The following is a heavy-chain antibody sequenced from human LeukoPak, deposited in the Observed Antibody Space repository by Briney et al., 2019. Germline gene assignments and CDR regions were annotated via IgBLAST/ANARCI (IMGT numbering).Heavy chain of an antibody. V-gene: IGHV4-34*01. CDR3: ARELSDYYGSGSYRPIDAFDI. D-gene: IGHD3-10*01. CDR2: INHSGRP. J-gene: IGHJ3*02. CDR1: GGSFSGYF. Sequence: PSETLSVTCAEYGGSFSGYFLCWIRQPPRKGLEWDGEINHSGRPNYNPSIKSRVTISIDTSKNQFSLKLSPVTAADTAVYYCARELSDYYGSGSYRPIDAFDIWGQGTMVTVSS.